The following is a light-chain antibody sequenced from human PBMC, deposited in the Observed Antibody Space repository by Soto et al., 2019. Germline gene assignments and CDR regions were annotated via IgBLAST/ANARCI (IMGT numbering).Light chain of an antibody. V-gene: IGLV2-23*02. CDR3: CSYAGSSTG. J-gene: IGLJ1*01. Sequence: QSVLTQPASVSGSPGQSITISCTGTSSDDGSYNLVSWYQQHPGKAPKLMIYEVSKRPSGFSNRFSGSKSGNTASLTISGLQAEDEADYYCCSYAGSSTGFGTGTKVTVL. CDR2: EVS. CDR1: SSDDGSYNL.